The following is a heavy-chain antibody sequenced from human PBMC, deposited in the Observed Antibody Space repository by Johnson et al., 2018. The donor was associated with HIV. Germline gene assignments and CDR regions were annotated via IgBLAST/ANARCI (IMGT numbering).Heavy chain of an antibody. J-gene: IGHJ3*02. V-gene: IGHV3-30-3*01. Sequence: VQLVESGGGVVPPGRSLRLSCAASGFTFSSYAMHWVRQAPGKGLEWVAVISYDGSNKYYADSVKGRFTISRDNSKNTLYLQMNSLGAEDTALYYCARDNEDIVLGGAFDIWGQGTMVTVSS. CDR2: ISYDGSNK. CDR3: ARDNEDIVLGGAFDI. CDR1: GFTFSSYA. D-gene: IGHD2-8*02.